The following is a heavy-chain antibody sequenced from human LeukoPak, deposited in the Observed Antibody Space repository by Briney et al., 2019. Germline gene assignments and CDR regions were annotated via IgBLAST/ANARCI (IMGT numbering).Heavy chain of an antibody. V-gene: IGHV3-23*01. Sequence: GGSLRLSCAASGFTFSSYGMSWVRQAPGKGLEWVSAISGSGGSTYYADSVKGRFTISRDNSKNTLYLQMNSLRAEDTAVYYCARDYGSGSYPRTYFDYWGQGTLVTVSS. D-gene: IGHD3-10*01. CDR3: ARDYGSGSYPRTYFDY. CDR2: ISGSGGST. J-gene: IGHJ4*02. CDR1: GFTFSSYG.